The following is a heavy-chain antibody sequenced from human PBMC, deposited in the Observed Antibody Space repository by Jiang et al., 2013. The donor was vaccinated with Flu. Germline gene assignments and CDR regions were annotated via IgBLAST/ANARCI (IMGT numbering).Heavy chain of an antibody. CDR3: ARSPIAAAGTLFDP. D-gene: IGHD6-13*01. V-gene: IGHV1-69*01. CDR2: IIPMFGTA. Sequence: WVRQAPGQGLEWMGGIIPMFGTANYAQKFQGRVTITADESTSTAYMELSSLRSEDTAVYYCARSPIAAAGTLFDPWGQGTLVTVSS. J-gene: IGHJ5*02.